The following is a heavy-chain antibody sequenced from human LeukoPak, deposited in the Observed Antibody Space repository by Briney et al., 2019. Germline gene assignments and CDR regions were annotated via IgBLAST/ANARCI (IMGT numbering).Heavy chain of an antibody. D-gene: IGHD6-19*01. V-gene: IGHV4-34*01. CDR3: ARVQIAVAGTYYYYYYGMDV. CDR1: GGSFSGYY. CDR2: INHSGST. J-gene: IGHJ6*02. Sequence: PSETPSLTCAVYGGSFSGYYWSWIRQPPGKGLEWIGEINHSGSTSYNPSLKSRVTISVDTSKNQFSLKLSSVTAADTAVYYCARVQIAVAGTYYYYYYGMDVWGQGTTVTVSS.